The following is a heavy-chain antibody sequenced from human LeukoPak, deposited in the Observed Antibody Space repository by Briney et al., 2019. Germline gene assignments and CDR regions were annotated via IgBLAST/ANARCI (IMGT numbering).Heavy chain of an antibody. CDR2: INTYNGNT. V-gene: IGHV1-18*01. D-gene: IGHD6-19*01. Sequence: ASVKVSCKASGYTFSSYGISWVRQAPGQGLEWMGWINTYNGNTNYAQKLQDRVTMTTDTSTSTAYMELRSLRSDDTAVYYCARGSSGWYPDYWGQGTLVTVSS. CDR3: ARGSSGWYPDY. J-gene: IGHJ4*02. CDR1: GYTFSSYG.